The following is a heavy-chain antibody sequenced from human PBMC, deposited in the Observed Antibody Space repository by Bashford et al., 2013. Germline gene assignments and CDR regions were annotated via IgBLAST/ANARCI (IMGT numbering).Heavy chain of an antibody. Sequence: SETLSLTCSVSGGSISSYYWSWIRQSPGKGLEWIGYIYSSGSTKYNPSLKSRVTISVDMSKNQFSLKLSSVTAADTAVYYCARAPAETYCSSTGCYVRPYYYFGMDVWGQGTTVTVSS. D-gene: IGHD2-2*01. CDR3: ARAPAETYCSSTGCYVRPYYYFGMDV. J-gene: IGHJ6*02. CDR2: IYSSGST. V-gene: IGHV4-59*01. CDR1: GGSISSYY.